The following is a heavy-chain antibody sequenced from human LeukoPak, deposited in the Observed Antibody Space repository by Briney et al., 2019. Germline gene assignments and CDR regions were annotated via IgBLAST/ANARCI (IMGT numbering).Heavy chain of an antibody. CDR3: ARDATLDY. V-gene: IGHV1-69*05. Sequence: SVKVSCKASGGTFSSYAISWVRQAPGQGLEWMGGIIPIFGTANYAQKFQGRVTMTTDTSTSTAYMELRSLRSDDTAVYYCARDATLDYWGQGTLVTVSS. CDR2: IIPIFGTA. CDR1: GGTFSSYA. J-gene: IGHJ4*02.